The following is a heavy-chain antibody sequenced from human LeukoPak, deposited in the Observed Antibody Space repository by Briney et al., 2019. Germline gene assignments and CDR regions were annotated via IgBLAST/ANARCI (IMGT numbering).Heavy chain of an antibody. V-gene: IGHV3-9*01. CDR3: AKDPNYDILTGYPPRFDP. CDR1: GFTFDDYA. Sequence: GGSLRLSCAASGFTFDDYAMHWVRQAPGKGLEWVSGISWNSGNIAYADSVKGRFTISRDNAKNSLYLQMNSLRAEDTALYYCAKDPNYDILTGYPPRFDPWGQGTLVTVSS. J-gene: IGHJ5*02. D-gene: IGHD3-9*01. CDR2: ISWNSGNI.